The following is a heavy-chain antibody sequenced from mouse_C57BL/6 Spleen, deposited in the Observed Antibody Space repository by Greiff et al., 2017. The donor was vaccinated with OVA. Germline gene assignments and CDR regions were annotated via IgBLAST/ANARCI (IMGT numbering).Heavy chain of an antibody. CDR1: GFSLTSYG. CDR3: AKKGGHYYAMDY. V-gene: IGHV2-5*01. CDR2: IWRGGST. J-gene: IGHJ4*01. Sequence: QVQLQQSGPGLVQPSQSLSIPCTVSGFSLTSYGVHWVRQSPGKGLEWLGVIWRGGSTDYNAAFMSRLSITKDNSKSQVFFKMNSLQADDTAIYYCAKKGGHYYAMDYWGQGTSVTVSS.